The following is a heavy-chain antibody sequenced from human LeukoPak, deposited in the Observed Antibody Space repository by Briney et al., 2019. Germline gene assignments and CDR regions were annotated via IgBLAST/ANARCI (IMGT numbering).Heavy chain of an antibody. Sequence: GSLRLSCAASGFAVSSNHMNWVRQAPGKGLEWVSAISGSGGSTYYADSVKGRFTISRDNAKNSLYLQMNSLRAEDTAVNYCARDMYSGSQLGMDVWGQGTTVTVSS. CDR2: ISGSGGST. D-gene: IGHD1-26*01. CDR3: ARDMYSGSQLGMDV. CDR1: GFAVSSNH. J-gene: IGHJ6*02. V-gene: IGHV3-21*01.